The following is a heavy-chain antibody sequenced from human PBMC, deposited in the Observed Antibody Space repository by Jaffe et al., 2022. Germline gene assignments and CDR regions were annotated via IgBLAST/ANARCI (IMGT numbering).Heavy chain of an antibody. J-gene: IGHJ3*02. CDR2: ISSSGSTI. CDR1: GFTFSSYE. CDR3: AREVGATGADAFDI. D-gene: IGHD1-26*01. Sequence: EVQLVESGGGLVQPGGSLRLSCAASGFTFSSYEMNWVRQAPGKGLEWVSYISSSGSTIYYADSVKGRFTISRDNAKNSLYLQMNSLRAEDTAVYYCAREVGATGADAFDIWGQGTMVTVSS. V-gene: IGHV3-48*03.